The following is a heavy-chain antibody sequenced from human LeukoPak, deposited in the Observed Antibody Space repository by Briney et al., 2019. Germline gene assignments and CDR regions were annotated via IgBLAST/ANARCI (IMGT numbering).Heavy chain of an antibody. CDR1: GYTFTDSY. CDR3: TREGRVGVPFDY. D-gene: IGHD2-15*01. J-gene: IGHJ4*02. Sequence: AASVKVSCKTSGYTFTDSYMHWVRQAPGQGLEWIGWINPNAGDTTYAQGFHGRVTMTRDTSISTVYMELNSLKLDDTAVYYCTREGRVGVPFDYWGQGTLVTVSS. V-gene: IGHV1-2*02. CDR2: INPNAGDT.